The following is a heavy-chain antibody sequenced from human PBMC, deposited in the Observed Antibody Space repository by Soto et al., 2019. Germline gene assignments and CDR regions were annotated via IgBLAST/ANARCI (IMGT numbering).Heavy chain of an antibody. J-gene: IGHJ6*02. Sequence: QVQLVQSGAEVKKPGSSVKVSCKASGGTFSSYAISWVRQAPGQGLEWMGGIIPIVGTANYAQKFQGRVPITADKDTSKDYMKRSSMRTEDTAVYYCARGRGVGLEGQGGMDVWAQGTTVTVCS. V-gene: IGHV1-69*06. D-gene: IGHD3-10*01. CDR1: GGTFSSYA. CDR2: IIPIVGTA. CDR3: ARGRGVGLEGQGGMDV.